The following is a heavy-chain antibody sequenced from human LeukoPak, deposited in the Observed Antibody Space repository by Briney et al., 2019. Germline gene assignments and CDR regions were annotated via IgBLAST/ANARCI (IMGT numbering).Heavy chain of an antibody. J-gene: IGHJ4*02. V-gene: IGHV3-53*01. D-gene: IGHD2-15*01. CDR3: ARGWEWWDY. CDR2: IHNSGTT. CDR1: GFSVSSNY. Sequence: PGGSLRLSCAASGFSVSSNYMSWVRQPPGKGLEWVAVIHNSGTTKYADSVKGRFTIARDSSNNTLYLQMNSLSAEDTAVYYCARGWEWWDYWGQGSLVTVSS.